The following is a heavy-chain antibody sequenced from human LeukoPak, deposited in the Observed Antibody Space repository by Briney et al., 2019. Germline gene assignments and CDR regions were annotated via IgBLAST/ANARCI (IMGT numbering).Heavy chain of an antibody. CDR3: AKAGYSSSWYYFDY. D-gene: IGHD6-13*01. Sequence: PGGSLRLSCAASGFTFSSYGMHWVRQAPGKGLEWVAVISYDGSNKYYADSVKGRSTISRDNSKNTLYLQMNSLRAEDTAVYYCAKAGYSSSWYYFDYWGQGTLVTVSS. J-gene: IGHJ4*02. CDR1: GFTFSSYG. CDR2: ISYDGSNK. V-gene: IGHV3-30*18.